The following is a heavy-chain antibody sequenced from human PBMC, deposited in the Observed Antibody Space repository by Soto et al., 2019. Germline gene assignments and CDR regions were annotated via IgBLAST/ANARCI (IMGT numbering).Heavy chain of an antibody. CDR3: ARGRKYYYGSGSYYKFPYYYGMDV. Sequence: PSETLSLTCAVYGWSFSGYYWSWIRQPPGKGLEWIGEINHSGSTNYNPSLKSRVTISVDTSKNQFSLKLSSVTAADTAVYYCARGRKYYYGSGSYYKFPYYYGMDVWGQGTTVTVSS. V-gene: IGHV4-34*01. D-gene: IGHD3-10*01. J-gene: IGHJ6*02. CDR1: GWSFSGYY. CDR2: INHSGST.